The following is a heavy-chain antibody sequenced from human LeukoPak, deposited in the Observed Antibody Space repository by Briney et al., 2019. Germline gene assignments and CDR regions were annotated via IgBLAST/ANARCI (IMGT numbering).Heavy chain of an antibody. CDR3: ARADTLAVAGTFRGLYYYGMDV. D-gene: IGHD6-19*01. CDR1: GYTFTSYD. V-gene: IGHV1-8*01. CDR2: MNPNSGNT. Sequence: GASVTVSCKASGYTFTSYDINWVRQATGQGLEWMGWMNPNSGNTGYAQKFQGRVTMTRNTSISTAYMELSSLRSEDTAVYYCARADTLAVAGTFRGLYYYGMDVWGQGTTVTVSS. J-gene: IGHJ6*02.